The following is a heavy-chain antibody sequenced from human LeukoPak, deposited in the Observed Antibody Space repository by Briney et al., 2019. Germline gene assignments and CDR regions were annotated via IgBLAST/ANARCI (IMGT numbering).Heavy chain of an antibody. CDR2: TYPRNSDT. D-gene: IGHD3-10*01. V-gene: IGHV5-51*01. CDR1: GYSFTSYW. Sequence: GESLKISCKASGYSFTSYWITWVRQIPGKGLEWMGLTYPRNSDTRYSPSFQGQVTISADRSISVAYLQWSSLKASDTAMYYCARRGMVRGVRGPFDYWGQGTLVTVSS. CDR3: ARRGMVRGVRGPFDY. J-gene: IGHJ4*02.